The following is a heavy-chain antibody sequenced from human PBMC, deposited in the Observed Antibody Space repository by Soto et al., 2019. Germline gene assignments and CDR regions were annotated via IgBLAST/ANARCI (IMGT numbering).Heavy chain of an antibody. J-gene: IGHJ4*02. CDR3: AKDLWARTTVTPDY. CDR1: GFTVSSYG. Sequence: GGSLRLSCAASGFTVSSYGMHWVRQAPGKGLEWVAVISHDGSNKYYADSVKGRFTISRDNSKNTLYLQMNSLRAEDTAVYYCAKDLWARTTVTPDYWGQGTLVTVSS. CDR2: ISHDGSNK. D-gene: IGHD4-17*01. V-gene: IGHV3-30*18.